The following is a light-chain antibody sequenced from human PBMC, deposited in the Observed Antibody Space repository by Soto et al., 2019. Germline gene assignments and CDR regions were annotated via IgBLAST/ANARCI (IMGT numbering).Light chain of an antibody. CDR3: QQLNSYPPG. CDR1: QGISSY. J-gene: IGKJ5*01. Sequence: IQLTQSPSSLSASVGDRVTIPCRASQGISSYLAWYQLKPGKAPKLLIYAASTLQSGVPSRFSGSGSGTDFTLTISSLQPEDFATYYCQQLNSYPPGFGQGTRLEIK. V-gene: IGKV1-9*01. CDR2: AAS.